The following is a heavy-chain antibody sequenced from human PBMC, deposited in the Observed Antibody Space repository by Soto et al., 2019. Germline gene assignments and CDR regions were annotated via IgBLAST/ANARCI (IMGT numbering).Heavy chain of an antibody. CDR1: GYTFTSYG. Sequence: QVQLVQSGAEVKKPGASLMVSCKASGYTFTSYGISWVRQAPGQGLEWMGLISAYNGNTNYAQKLEGRVTITTDTSTSTSSIELRSLGSDDTAVYYCARVYAAAETYYDILTGYEYGMDVWGQGTTVTVSS. CDR3: ARVYAAAETYYDILTGYEYGMDV. CDR2: ISAYNGNT. D-gene: IGHD3-9*01. J-gene: IGHJ6*02. V-gene: IGHV1-18*04.